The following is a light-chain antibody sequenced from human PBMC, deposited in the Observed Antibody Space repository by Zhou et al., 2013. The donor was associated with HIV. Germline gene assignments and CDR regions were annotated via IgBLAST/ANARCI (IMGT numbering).Light chain of an antibody. V-gene: IGKV3-20*01. CDR2: GAS. J-gene: IGKJ1*01. CDR1: QSVSRY. CDR3: QQYGSSPRT. Sequence: EIVLTQSPGTLSLSPGERATLSCRASQSVSRYLAWYQQKPGQAPRLLIYGASSRATNIPDRFSGSGSGTDFTLTISRLEPEDFAVYYCQQYGSSPRTFGQGTKVEIK.